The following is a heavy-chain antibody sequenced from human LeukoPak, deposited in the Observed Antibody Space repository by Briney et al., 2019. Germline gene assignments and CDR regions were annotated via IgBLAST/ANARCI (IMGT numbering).Heavy chain of an antibody. V-gene: IGHV1-2*02. CDR3: AREVELLYGGIDFDY. CDR1: GYTFTGYY. Sequence: ASVKVSCKASGYTFTGYYMHWVRQAPGQGLEWMGWINPNSGGTNFAQKFQGRVTMTRDTSISTAYMELSRLRSGDTAVYYCAREVELLYGGIDFDYWGQGTLVTVSS. CDR2: INPNSGGT. J-gene: IGHJ4*02. D-gene: IGHD2-2*02.